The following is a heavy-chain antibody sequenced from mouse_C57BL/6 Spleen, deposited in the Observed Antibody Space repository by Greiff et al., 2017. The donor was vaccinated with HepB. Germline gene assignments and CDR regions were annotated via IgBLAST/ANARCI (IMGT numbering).Heavy chain of an antibody. Sequence: VQLQQPGAELVKPGASVKLSCKASGYTFTSYWMQWVKQRPGQGLEWIGEIDPSDSYTNYNQKFKGKAKLTVDTSSSTAYMQLSSLTSEDSAVYYCATYSNYAMDYWGQGTSVTVSS. D-gene: IGHD2-5*01. CDR2: IDPSDSYT. CDR1: GYTFTSYW. J-gene: IGHJ4*01. CDR3: ATYSNYAMDY. V-gene: IGHV1-50*01.